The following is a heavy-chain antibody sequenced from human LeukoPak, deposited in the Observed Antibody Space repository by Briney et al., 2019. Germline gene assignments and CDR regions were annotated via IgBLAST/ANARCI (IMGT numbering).Heavy chain of an antibody. Sequence: GGSLRLSCAASGFTFSSYGMHWVRQAPGKGLEWVCGINWNGGSPGYADSVKGRFTISSDNAKNSLYLQMNSLRAEDTALYYCARDERAVGATDYWGQGTLVTVSS. J-gene: IGHJ4*02. CDR1: GFTFSSYG. D-gene: IGHD1-26*01. V-gene: IGHV3-20*04. CDR2: INWNGGSP. CDR3: ARDERAVGATDY.